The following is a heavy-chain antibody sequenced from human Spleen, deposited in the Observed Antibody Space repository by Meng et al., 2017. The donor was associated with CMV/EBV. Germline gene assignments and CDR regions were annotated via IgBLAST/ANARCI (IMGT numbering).Heavy chain of an antibody. CDR3: ARGVRGITNNSPYYYGMDV. Sequence: SETLSLTCTVSGGSVSSRSHYWTWIRQSPGNGLEWIGYIYYSGSTNYNPSLKSRVTISVDTSKKQFTLKLSSVTASDTAVYYCARGVRGITNNSPYYYGMDVWGLGATVTVSS. CDR2: IYYSGST. J-gene: IGHJ6*02. D-gene: IGHD3-10*01. V-gene: IGHV4-61*01. CDR1: GGSVSSRSHY.